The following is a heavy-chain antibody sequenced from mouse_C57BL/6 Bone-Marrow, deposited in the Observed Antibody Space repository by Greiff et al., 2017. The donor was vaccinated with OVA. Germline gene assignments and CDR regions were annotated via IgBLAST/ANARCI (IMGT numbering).Heavy chain of an antibody. J-gene: IGHJ3*01. V-gene: IGHV1-61*01. Sequence: VQLQQPGAELVRPGSSVKLSCKASGYTFTSYWMDWVKQRHGQGLEWIGNIYPSDSETHYNQKFKDKATLTVDKSSSTAYMQLNSLTSEDSAVYYCAREGFPHYYGSSSWFAYWGQGTLVTVSA. CDR1: GYTFTSYW. D-gene: IGHD1-1*01. CDR3: AREGFPHYYGSSSWFAY. CDR2: IYPSDSET.